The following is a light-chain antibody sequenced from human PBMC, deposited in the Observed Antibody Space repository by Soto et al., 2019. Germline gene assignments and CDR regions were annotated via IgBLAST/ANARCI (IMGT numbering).Light chain of an antibody. CDR3: QKTDKLPLT. J-gene: IGKJ4*01. CDR1: QAISNH. V-gene: IGKV1-33*01. CDR2: DTY. Sequence: DIQMTQSPSPLPASVGDRVIITCQASQAISNHLNWYQQKPGRAPKLLIYDTYNLETGVPSRFRGIGGGTDFTFTITSLQPEDFATYFCQKTDKLPLTVRGGTKVDMK.